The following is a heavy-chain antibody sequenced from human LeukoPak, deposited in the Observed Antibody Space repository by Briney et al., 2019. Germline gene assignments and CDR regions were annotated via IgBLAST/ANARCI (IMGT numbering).Heavy chain of an antibody. V-gene: IGHV4-39*01. CDR2: IYYSGST. J-gene: IGHJ6*02. D-gene: IGHD3-9*01. CDR1: GGSISSSSYY. Sequence: SETLSLTCTVSGGSISSSSYYWGWIRQPPGKGLEWIGSIYYSGSTYYNPSLKSRVTISVDTSKNQFSLKLSSVTAADTAVYYCARHCDKEYYDILTGYPDSPYYYYGMDVWGQGTTVTVS. CDR3: ARHCDKEYYDILTGYPDSPYYYYGMDV.